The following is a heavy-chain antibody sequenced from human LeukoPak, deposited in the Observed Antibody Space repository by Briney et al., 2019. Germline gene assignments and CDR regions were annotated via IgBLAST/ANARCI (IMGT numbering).Heavy chain of an antibody. V-gene: IGHV1-18*01. Sequence: GSSVKVSCKASGGTFSSYAISWVRQAPGQGLEWMGWISAYNGNTNYAQKLQGRVTMTTDTSTSTAYMELRSLRSDDTAVYYCARDLYGFDYWGQGTLVTVSS. D-gene: IGHD2-8*01. CDR1: GGTFSSYA. CDR2: ISAYNGNT. CDR3: ARDLYGFDY. J-gene: IGHJ4*02.